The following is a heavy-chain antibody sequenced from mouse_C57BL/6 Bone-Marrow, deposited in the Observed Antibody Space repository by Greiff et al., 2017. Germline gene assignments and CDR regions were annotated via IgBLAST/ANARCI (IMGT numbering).Heavy chain of an antibody. CDR3: VRPTGAWFAY. CDR2: IRSKSNNYAT. Sequence: EVQVVESGGGLVQPKGSLKLSCAASGFSFNTYAMNWVRQAPGKGLEWVARIRSKSNNYATYYADSVKDRFTISRDDSESMLYLQMNNLKTEDTAMYYCVRPTGAWFAYWGQGTVVTVSA. V-gene: IGHV10-1*01. CDR1: GFSFNTYA. D-gene: IGHD4-1*02. J-gene: IGHJ3*01.